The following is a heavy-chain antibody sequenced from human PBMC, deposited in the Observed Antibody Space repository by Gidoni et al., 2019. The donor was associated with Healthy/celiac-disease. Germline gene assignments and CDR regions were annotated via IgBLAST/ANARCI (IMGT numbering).Heavy chain of an antibody. V-gene: IGHV1-18*01. CDR2: ISAYNGNT. D-gene: IGHD4-17*01. CDR3: ARDRSHGDYLAEYFQH. CDR1: GYTFTSYG. J-gene: IGHJ1*01. Sequence: QVQLVQSGAEGKKPGASVKVSCTASGYTFTSYGISWVRQAPGQGLEWMGWISAYNGNTNYAQKLQGRVTMTTDTSTSTAYMELRSLRSDDTAVYYCARDRSHGDYLAEYFQHWGQGTLVTVSS.